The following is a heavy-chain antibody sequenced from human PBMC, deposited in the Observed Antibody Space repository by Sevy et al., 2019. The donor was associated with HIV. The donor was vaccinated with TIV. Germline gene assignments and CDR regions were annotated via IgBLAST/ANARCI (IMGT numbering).Heavy chain of an antibody. V-gene: IGHV4-39*01. D-gene: IGHD6-19*01. Sequence: SETLSLTCTVSGGSISSSSYYWGWIRQPPGKGLEWIGSIYYSGSTYYNPSLKSRVTISVDTSKNQFSLELSSVTAADTAVYYCARSPKAGQLNYYYYMDVWGKGTTVTVSS. CDR2: IYYSGST. J-gene: IGHJ6*03. CDR3: ARSPKAGQLNYYYYMDV. CDR1: GGSISSSSYY.